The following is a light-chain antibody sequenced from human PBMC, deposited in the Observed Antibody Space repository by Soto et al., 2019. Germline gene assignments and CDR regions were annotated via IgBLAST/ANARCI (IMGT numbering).Light chain of an antibody. CDR1: QDISSF. Sequence: IQLTQSPSSLSASIGDRVTITCRASQDISSFLAWYQQKPGKAPKLLIYAASTLQSGVPSRFSGSGSGTDFTFTISSLQPEDIATYYCQQYDNLPLTFGGGTKVEIK. V-gene: IGKV1-33*01. J-gene: IGKJ4*01. CDR3: QQYDNLPLT. CDR2: AAS.